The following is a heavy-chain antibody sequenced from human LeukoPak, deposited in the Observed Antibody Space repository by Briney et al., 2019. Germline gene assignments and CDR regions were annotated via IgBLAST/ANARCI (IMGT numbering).Heavy chain of an antibody. CDR1: GGSISGFY. CDR2: IYYSGST. D-gene: IGHD3-9*01. V-gene: IGHV4-39*01. CDR3: ARANFDTLTGWGHFDS. Sequence: SETLSLTCTVSGGSISGFYWGWIRQPPGKGLEYIGSIYYSGSTYYNPSLKSRVTISVDTSNNQFSLKLSSVTAADTAMYYCARANFDTLTGWGHFDSWGQGTLVTVSS. J-gene: IGHJ4*02.